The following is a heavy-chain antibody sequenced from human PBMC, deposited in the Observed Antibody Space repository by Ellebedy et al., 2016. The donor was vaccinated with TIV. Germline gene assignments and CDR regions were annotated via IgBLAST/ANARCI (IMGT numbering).Heavy chain of an antibody. CDR2: IGTAGDT. Sequence: GGSLRLSCAASGFTFRRYDMHWVRHATGKGLEWVSAIGTAGDTYYPGSVKGRFTISRENAKNSLYLQMNSLRAEDTAVYYCARVRFGDTAVDYWGQGTLVTVSS. CDR1: GFTFRRYD. D-gene: IGHD5-18*01. CDR3: ARVRFGDTAVDY. V-gene: IGHV3-13*01. J-gene: IGHJ4*02.